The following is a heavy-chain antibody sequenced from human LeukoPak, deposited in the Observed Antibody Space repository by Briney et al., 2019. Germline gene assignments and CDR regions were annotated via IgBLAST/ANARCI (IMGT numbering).Heavy chain of an antibody. J-gene: IGHJ4*02. Sequence: PGGSLRLSCAASGFTFSSYGMHWVRQAPGKGLEWVAVMSYDGSKEYYADSVKGRFTISRDNAKNSPYLQMNSLRAEDTAIYYCTRVGYIDEGIDYWGQGTLVTVSS. D-gene: IGHD5-24*01. V-gene: IGHV3-30*03. CDR1: GFTFSSYG. CDR2: MSYDGSKE. CDR3: TRVGYIDEGIDY.